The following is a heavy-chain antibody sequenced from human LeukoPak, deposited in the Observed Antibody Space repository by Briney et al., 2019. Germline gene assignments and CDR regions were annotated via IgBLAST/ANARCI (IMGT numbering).Heavy chain of an antibody. CDR2: ISSSSSYI. Sequence: PGGSLRLSCAASGFTYSSYSMHWVRQARGKGLEWVSSISSSSSYIYYADSVKGRFTISRDNAKNSLYLQMNSLRAEDTAEYYCARSMKGYGHYGDAIDVWGQGRMVTVPS. V-gene: IGHV3-21*01. D-gene: IGHD4-17*01. CDR1: GFTYSSYS. J-gene: IGHJ3*01. CDR3: ARSMKGYGHYGDAIDV.